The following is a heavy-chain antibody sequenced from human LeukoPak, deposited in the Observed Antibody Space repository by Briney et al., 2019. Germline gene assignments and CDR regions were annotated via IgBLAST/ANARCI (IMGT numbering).Heavy chain of an antibody. V-gene: IGHV3-15*01. CDR2: IKSKTDGGTT. Sequence: GGPLRLSCAASGFTFSNAWMRWVRQAPGKGLEWVGRIKSKTDGGTTDYAAPVKGRFTISRDDSKNTLYLQMNSLKTEDTAVYYCTTDPSTHLSSSYGGNCFDPWGQGTLVTVSS. J-gene: IGHJ5*02. D-gene: IGHD6-6*01. CDR3: TTDPSTHLSSSYGGNCFDP. CDR1: GFTFSNAW.